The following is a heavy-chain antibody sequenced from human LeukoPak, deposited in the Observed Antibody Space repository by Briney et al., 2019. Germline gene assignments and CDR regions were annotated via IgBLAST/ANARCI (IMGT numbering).Heavy chain of an antibody. D-gene: IGHD6-13*01. V-gene: IGHV3-30*04. Sequence: GQSMRLSWESSACTFAILATSWVRQAPGKGMEWVSAIWYDGSNKYYADSVKGRFTISRDNSKNTLYLQMNSLRAEDAAVYYCAKGGIAAAGNFDYWGQGTLVTVSS. CDR2: IWYDGSNK. CDR3: AKGGIAAAGNFDY. J-gene: IGHJ4*02. CDR1: ACTFAILA.